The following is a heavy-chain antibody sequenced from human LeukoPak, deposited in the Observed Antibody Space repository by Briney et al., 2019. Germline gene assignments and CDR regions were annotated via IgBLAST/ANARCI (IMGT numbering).Heavy chain of an antibody. CDR1: GGSINSYY. J-gene: IGHJ4*02. CDR2: IYYSAST. D-gene: IGHD6-13*01. Sequence: KPSETLSLTCTVSGGSINSYYCSWIRQPPGKGLEWIGYIYYSASTNYNPSLKSRVTISVDTSKNQFSLRLSSVTAADTAVYYCARVTGYMTEDYFDYWGQGTLITVSS. CDR3: ARVTGYMTEDYFDY. V-gene: IGHV4-59*01.